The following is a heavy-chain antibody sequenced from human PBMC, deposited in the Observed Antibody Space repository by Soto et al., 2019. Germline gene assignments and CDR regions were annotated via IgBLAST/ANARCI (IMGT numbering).Heavy chain of an antibody. V-gene: IGHV3-7*01. CDR3: ARDPVDIVATYFNY. CDR2: IKQDGSEK. D-gene: IGHD5-12*01. Sequence: GGSLRLSCAASGFTFSSHWMSWVRQPPGKGLEWVANIKQDGSEKYYVDSVKGRFTISRDNAKNSLYLQMNSLRAEDTAVYYCARDPVDIVATYFNYWGQGTLVTVSS. J-gene: IGHJ4*02. CDR1: GFTFSSHW.